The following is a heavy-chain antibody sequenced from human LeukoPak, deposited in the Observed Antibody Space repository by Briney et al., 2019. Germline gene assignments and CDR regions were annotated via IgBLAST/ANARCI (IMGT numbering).Heavy chain of an antibody. CDR2: VYSSGST. CDR1: GGSIDPYY. Sequence: SETLSLTCTVSGGSIDPYYWSWIRQPPGKGLEWIGYVYSSGSTNHNPSLESRVTISVGTSKNQFSLRLSSVTAADTAVYYCARFAMSTRGCMLCHSDYWGQGTLVTVSS. CDR3: ARFAMSTRGCMLCHSDY. V-gene: IGHV4-59*08. D-gene: IGHD2-8*01. J-gene: IGHJ4*02.